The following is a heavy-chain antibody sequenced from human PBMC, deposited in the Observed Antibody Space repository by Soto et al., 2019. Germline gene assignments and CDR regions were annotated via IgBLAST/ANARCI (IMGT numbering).Heavy chain of an antibody. D-gene: IGHD2-21*02. CDR2: VYYRGTA. J-gene: IGHJ4*02. CDR3: AHTLSEGVVTADFDS. CDR1: GDSISSSRHY. V-gene: IGHV4-39*02. Sequence: NPSETLSLTCTVSGDSISSSRHYWAWIRQPPGMGLEWIGSVYYRGTAYYNPSLNSRVTLSVDRSENHFSLKLTSVTAADTAVYYCAHTLSEGVVTADFDSWGQGTLVTVSS.